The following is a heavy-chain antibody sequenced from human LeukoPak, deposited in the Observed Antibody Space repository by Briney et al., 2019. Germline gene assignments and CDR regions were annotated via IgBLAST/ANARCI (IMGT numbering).Heavy chain of an antibody. J-gene: IGHJ5*02. V-gene: IGHV1-18*01. CDR2: ISTYNGNT. Sequence: ASEKVSRKASGYTFSSYGISWVWQAPGQGLEWMGWISTYNGNTNYAQKLPGRVTMTTDTSTSTDYMELRRLRSDDTAVYYCARDYTGGSGWYHNWFDPWGQGTLVTVSS. CDR1: GYTFSSYG. CDR3: ARDYTGGSGWYHNWFDP. D-gene: IGHD6-19*01.